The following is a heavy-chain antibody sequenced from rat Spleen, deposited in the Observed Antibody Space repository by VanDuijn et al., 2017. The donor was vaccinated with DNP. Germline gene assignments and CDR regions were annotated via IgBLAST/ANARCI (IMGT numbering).Heavy chain of an antibody. CDR1: GFTFSDYN. J-gene: IGHJ3*01. Sequence: EVQLVESGGGSVQPGRSLKLSCAASGFTFSDYNMAWVRQAPTKGLEWVAYITNSGGSTYYRDSVKGRFTISRDNAKSTLYLQMDSLRSEDTASYYCTTVYYGYPFTYWGQGTLVTVSS. D-gene: IGHD1-6*01. V-gene: IGHV5-27*01. CDR2: ITNSGGST. CDR3: TTVYYGYPFTY.